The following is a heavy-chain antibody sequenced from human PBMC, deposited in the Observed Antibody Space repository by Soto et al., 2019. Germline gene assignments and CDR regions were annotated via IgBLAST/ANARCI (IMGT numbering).Heavy chain of an antibody. J-gene: IGHJ4*02. V-gene: IGHV4-30-4*01. CDR1: GGSISSGDYY. CDR2: IYYSGST. CDR3: ARQSSGYTFDY. D-gene: IGHD3-22*01. Sequence: TSEILSLTCAVYGGSISSGDYYWSWIRQPPGKGLEWIGYIYYSGSTYYNPSLKSRVTISVDTSKNQFSLKLSSVTAADTAVYYCARQSSGYTFDYWGQGTLVTVSS.